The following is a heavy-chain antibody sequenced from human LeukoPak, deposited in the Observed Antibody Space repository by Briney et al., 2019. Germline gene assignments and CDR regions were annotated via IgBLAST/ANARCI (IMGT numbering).Heavy chain of an antibody. V-gene: IGHV3-23*01. CDR1: GFTFSNAW. Sequence: GGSLRLSCAASGFTFSNAWMSWVRQAPGKGLEWVSAISGNADNTYYTDSMKGRFTISRDDSKNTLYLQMNSLRAEDTAVYYCARSGSNRFDYWGQGTLVTVSS. J-gene: IGHJ4*02. CDR3: ARSGSNRFDY. CDR2: ISGNADNT. D-gene: IGHD5-24*01.